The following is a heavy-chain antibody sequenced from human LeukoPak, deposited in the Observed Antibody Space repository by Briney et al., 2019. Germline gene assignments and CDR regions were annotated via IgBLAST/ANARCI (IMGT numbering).Heavy chain of an antibody. V-gene: IGHV4-59*01. J-gene: IGHJ4*02. CDR3: TCGYYSRGDY. CDR2: IYYSGST. D-gene: IGHD3-22*01. Sequence: SETLSLTCTVSGGSISSYYWSWIRQPPGKGLEWIGYIYYSGSTNYNPSLKSRVTISVDTSKNQFSLKVNSVTAADTAIYYCTCGYYSRGDYWGQGTLVTVSS. CDR1: GGSISSYY.